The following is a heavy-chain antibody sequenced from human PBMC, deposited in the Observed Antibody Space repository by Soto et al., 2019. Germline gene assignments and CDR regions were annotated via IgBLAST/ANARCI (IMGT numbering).Heavy chain of an antibody. Sequence: QITLKESGPTLVKPTQTLTLTCTFSGLSLSTIGEGVGWIRQPPGKALEWLALIYWDDDKRYSPSLKSRLTITKDTSKNQVVLTMTNMDPVDTATYYCVQSRCGGDCLQSYSSHSYYGLDVWGQWTTVTVSS. CDR3: VQSRCGGDCLQSYSSHSYYGLDV. V-gene: IGHV2-5*02. J-gene: IGHJ6*02. CDR1: GLSLSTIGEG. CDR2: IYWDDDK. D-gene: IGHD2-21*02.